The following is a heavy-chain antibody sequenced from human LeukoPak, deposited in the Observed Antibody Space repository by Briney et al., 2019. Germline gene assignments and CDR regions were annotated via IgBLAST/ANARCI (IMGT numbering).Heavy chain of an antibody. V-gene: IGHV3-30*18. Sequence: PGGSLRLSCAASGFTFSSYGMHWVRQAPGKGLEWVAVISYDGSNKYYADSVKGRFTISRDNAKNSLYLQMNSLRAEDMALYYCAKEWVGAFDIWGQGTMVTVSS. CDR2: ISYDGSNK. D-gene: IGHD1-26*01. J-gene: IGHJ3*02. CDR3: AKEWVGAFDI. CDR1: GFTFSSYG.